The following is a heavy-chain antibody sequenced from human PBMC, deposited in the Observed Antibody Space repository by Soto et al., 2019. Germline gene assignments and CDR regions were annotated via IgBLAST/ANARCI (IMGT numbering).Heavy chain of an antibody. V-gene: IGHV4-61*01. CDR1: DGSVSSGNYY. CDR3: ARDSIALFDY. CDR2: ISSSGGT. D-gene: IGHD2-21*01. Sequence: QVQLQESGPRLVKPSETLSLICSVSDGSVSSGNYYWTWIRQPPGKGLEYIGSISSSGGTNYSPSLNNRVTISVDTSKNKFSLNLNSVTAADTAVYYCARDSIALFDYWGQGTLVTVSS. J-gene: IGHJ4*02.